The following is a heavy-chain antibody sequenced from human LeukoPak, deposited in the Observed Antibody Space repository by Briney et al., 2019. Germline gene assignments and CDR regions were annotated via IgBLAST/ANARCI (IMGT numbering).Heavy chain of an antibody. Sequence: GGSLRLSCAASGFTVSSNYMSWVRQAPGKGLEWVSVIYSGGSTYYADSVKGRFTISRHNSKNTLYLQMNSLRAEDTAVYYCARDRIAAAGRDYYYYGMDVWGQGTTATVSS. V-gene: IGHV3-53*04. J-gene: IGHJ6*02. D-gene: IGHD6-13*01. CDR2: IYSGGST. CDR3: ARDRIAAAGRDYYYYGMDV. CDR1: GFTVSSNY.